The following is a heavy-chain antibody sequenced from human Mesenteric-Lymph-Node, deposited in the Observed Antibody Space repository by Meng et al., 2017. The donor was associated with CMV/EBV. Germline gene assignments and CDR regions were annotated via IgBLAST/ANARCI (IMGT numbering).Heavy chain of an antibody. V-gene: IGHV4-39*07. D-gene: IGHD3-10*01. J-gene: IGHJ4*02. Sequence: SETLSLTCTVSGGSISSSSYYWGWIRQPPGKGLEWIGSIYYSGSTYYNPSLKSRVTISVDTSKNQFSLKLSSVTAADTAVYYCARVVRGVIIKVFDYWGQGTLVTVSS. CDR2: IYYSGST. CDR3: ARVVRGVIIKVFDY. CDR1: GGSISSSSYY.